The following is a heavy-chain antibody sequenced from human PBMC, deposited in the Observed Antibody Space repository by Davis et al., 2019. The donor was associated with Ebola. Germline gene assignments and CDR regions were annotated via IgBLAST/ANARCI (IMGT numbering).Heavy chain of an antibody. CDR1: GYTFTSYY. CDR3: ARDLRGLLWFRGYYYGMDV. CDR2: INPSGGST. D-gene: IGHD3-10*01. Sequence: ASVKVSCKASGYTFTSYYMHWVRQAPGQGLEWMGIINPSGGSTSYAQKFQGRVTMTRDTSTSTVYMELSSLRSEDTAVYYCARDLRGLLWFRGYYYGMDVWGQGTTVTVSS. V-gene: IGHV1-46*01. J-gene: IGHJ6*02.